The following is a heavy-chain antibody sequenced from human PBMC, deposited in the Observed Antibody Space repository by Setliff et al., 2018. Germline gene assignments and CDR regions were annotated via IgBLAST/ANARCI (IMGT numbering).Heavy chain of an antibody. J-gene: IGHJ4*02. CDR2: LHTSGTT. CDR3: ARDNTIVGATDY. V-gene: IGHV4-61*02. D-gene: IGHD1-26*01. Sequence: SETLSLTCAVSGGSITSGSYYWSWIRQPAGEGLEWIGRLHTSGTTVYNPSLMGRVTISADTSTNHFSLKLTSVTAADTAVYYCARDNTIVGATDYWGQGALVTVSS. CDR1: GGSITSGSYY.